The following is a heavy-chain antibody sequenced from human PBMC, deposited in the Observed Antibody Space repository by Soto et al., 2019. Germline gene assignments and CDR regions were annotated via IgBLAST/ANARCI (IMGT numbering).Heavy chain of an antibody. CDR2: ISAYNGNT. CDR1: GYTFTSYG. Sequence: GASVKVSCKASGYTFTSYGISWVRQAPGQGLEWMGWISAYNGNTNYAQKLQGRVTMTTDTSTSTAYMELRSLRSDDTAVYYCARGWYDCSGYYLLPYFDFWGQGTLVTVSS. D-gene: IGHD3-22*01. J-gene: IGHJ4*02. CDR3: ARGWYDCSGYYLLPYFDF. V-gene: IGHV1-18*01.